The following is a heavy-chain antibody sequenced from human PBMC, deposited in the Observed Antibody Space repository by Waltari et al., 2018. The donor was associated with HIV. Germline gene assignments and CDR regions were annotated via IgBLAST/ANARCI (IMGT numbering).Heavy chain of an antibody. CDR1: GFSFSDTG. Sequence: VQLLESGWGLVPPGASLTLSCTASGFSFSDTGLPWVRQAPGKLPGLLGRLSSRRDNYAPIYVWWLGGSFKLSRHDAENTTFLLLNNLKGQDTAIYFCTVGSPDYWYFHLWGRGTLVTVSS. D-gene: IGHD6-19*01. CDR3: TVGSPDYWYFHL. CDR2: LSSRRDNYAP. V-gene: IGHV3-73*01. J-gene: IGHJ2*01.